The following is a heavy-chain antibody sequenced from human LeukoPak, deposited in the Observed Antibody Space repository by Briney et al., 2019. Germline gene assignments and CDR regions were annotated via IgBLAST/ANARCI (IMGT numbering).Heavy chain of an antibody. CDR2: ISTDGYGT. V-gene: IGHV3-64*01. CDR3: ARYGAGSCYDY. J-gene: IGHJ4*02. D-gene: IGHD2-15*01. CDR1: GFTFSTYA. Sequence: GGSLRLPCAAPGFTFSTYAMHWVRQAPGKGLECVSAISTDGYGTYYGNSVKGRFTISRDNSKNMLYPQMGSLRPEDMAVYYCARYGAGSCYDYWGQGTLVTVSS.